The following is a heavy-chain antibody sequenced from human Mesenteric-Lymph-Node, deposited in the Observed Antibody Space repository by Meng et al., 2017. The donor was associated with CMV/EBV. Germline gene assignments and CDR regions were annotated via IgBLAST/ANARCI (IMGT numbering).Heavy chain of an antibody. V-gene: IGHV3-7*01. J-gene: IGHJ6*02. Sequence: GGSLRLSCAASGFTFDNYAMHWVRQAPGKGLEWVANIKQDGSEKYYVDSVKGRFTISRDNAKNSLYLQMNSLRAEDTAVYYCARGNVAQPPPNGMDVWGQGTTVTVSS. CDR3: ARGNVAQPPPNGMDV. CDR2: IKQDGSEK. CDR1: GFTFDNYA. D-gene: IGHD1/OR15-1a*01.